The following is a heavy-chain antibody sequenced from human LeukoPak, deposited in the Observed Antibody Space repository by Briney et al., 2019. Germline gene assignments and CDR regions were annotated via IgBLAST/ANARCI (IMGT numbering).Heavy chain of an antibody. Sequence: GGSLRLSCVASGFTFSSYGMHWVRQAPGKGLEWVAVILYDGSNKYNADSVKGRFTISRDTSKNTLYLQMSSLRAEDTAVYYCAKAWRAYGDYHTFDIWGQGTMVTVSS. D-gene: IGHD4-17*01. CDR1: GFTFSSYG. J-gene: IGHJ3*02. V-gene: IGHV3-30*18. CDR2: ILYDGSNK. CDR3: AKAWRAYGDYHTFDI.